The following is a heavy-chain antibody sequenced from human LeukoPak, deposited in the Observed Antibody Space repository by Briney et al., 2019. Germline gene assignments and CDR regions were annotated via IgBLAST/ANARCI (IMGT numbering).Heavy chain of an antibody. CDR2: INPNSGGT. CDR3: AKDPKDDYGDYGLEP. J-gene: IGHJ5*02. CDR1: GYTFTGYY. Sequence: ASVKVSCKASGYTFTGYYMHWVRQAPGQGLEWMGWINPNSGGTNYAQKFQGRVTMTRDTSISTAYMELRSLRSDDTAVYYCAKDPKDDYGDYGLEPWGQGTLVTVSS. V-gene: IGHV1-2*02. D-gene: IGHD4-17*01.